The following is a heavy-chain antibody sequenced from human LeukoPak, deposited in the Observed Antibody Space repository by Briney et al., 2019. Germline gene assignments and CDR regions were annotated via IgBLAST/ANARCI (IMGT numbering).Heavy chain of an antibody. CDR2: IIPILGIA. CDR3: AGEGSSSWYFDY. D-gene: IGHD6-13*01. J-gene: IGHJ4*02. Sequence: GSSVKVSCKASGGTFSSYEISWVRQAPGQGLEWMGRIIPILGIANYAQKFQGRVTITADKSTSTAYMELSSLRSEDTAVYYCAGEGSSSWYFDYWGQGTLVTVSS. CDR1: GGTFSSYE. V-gene: IGHV1-69*04.